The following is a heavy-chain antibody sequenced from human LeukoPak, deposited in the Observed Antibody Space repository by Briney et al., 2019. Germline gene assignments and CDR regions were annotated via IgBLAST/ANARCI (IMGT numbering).Heavy chain of an antibody. D-gene: IGHD3-22*01. Sequence: SETLSLTCTVSGGSISSYYWSWIRQPPGKGLEWIGYIYYSGSTNYNPSLKSRVTISVDTSKNQFSLKLSSVTAADTAVYYCARHYYVSSGAPFDYWGQGTLVTVSS. CDR3: ARHYYVSSGAPFDY. CDR2: IYYSGST. CDR1: GGSISSYY. V-gene: IGHV4-59*01. J-gene: IGHJ4*02.